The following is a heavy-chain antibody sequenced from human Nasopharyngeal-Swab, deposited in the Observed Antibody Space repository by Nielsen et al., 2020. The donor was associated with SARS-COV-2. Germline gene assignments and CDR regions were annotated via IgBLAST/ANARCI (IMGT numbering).Heavy chain of an antibody. D-gene: IGHD3-10*01. J-gene: IGHJ1*01. CDR2: IYHSGST. Sequence: VRQAPGKGLEWIGEIYHSGSTNYNPSLKRRVTISVDKSKNQYSLKLSSVTAADTAVYYCARRSWFRDIFDWGQGTLVTVSS. V-gene: IGHV4-4*02. CDR3: ARRSWFRDIFD.